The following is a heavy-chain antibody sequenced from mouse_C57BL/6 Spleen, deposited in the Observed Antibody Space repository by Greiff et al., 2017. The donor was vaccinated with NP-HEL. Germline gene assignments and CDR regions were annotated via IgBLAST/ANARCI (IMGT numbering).Heavy chain of an antibody. CDR1: Y. CDR3: AREGTTTVVYFDY. J-gene: IGHJ2*01. Sequence: EVQLQESGAELVKPGASVKLSYYMHWVKQRTEQGLEWIGRIDPEDGETKYAPKFQGKATITADTSSNTAYLQLSSLTSEDTAVYYCAREGTTTVVYFDYWGQGTTLTVSS. D-gene: IGHD1-1*01. CDR2: IDPEDGET. V-gene: IGHV14-2*01.